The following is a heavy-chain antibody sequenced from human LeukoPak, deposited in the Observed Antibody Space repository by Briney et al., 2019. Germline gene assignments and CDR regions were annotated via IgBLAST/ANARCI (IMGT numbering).Heavy chain of an antibody. V-gene: IGHV3-7*04. CDR2: INQDGSEK. D-gene: IGHD2/OR15-2a*01. J-gene: IGHJ4*02. Sequence: GGSLRLSCTASGXTFSTYWMIWVRQAPGKGLEWVANINQDGSEKNYVDSVKGRFTISRDKAKNSLYLQMNSLRAEDTAVYYCARNMGDYWGQGTLVTVSS. CDR3: ARNMGDY. CDR1: GXTFSTYW.